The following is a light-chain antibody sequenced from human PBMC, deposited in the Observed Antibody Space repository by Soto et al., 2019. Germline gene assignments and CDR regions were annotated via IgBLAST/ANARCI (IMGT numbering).Light chain of an antibody. J-gene: IGLJ3*02. CDR3: SSYTSRRTLV. CDR2: EVS. Sequence: QSVLTQPASVSGSPGQSITISCTGTNSDVGGYNYVSWYQQRPGKAPKLIISEVSARPSGVSNRFSGSKSGNTASLTISGLQAEDAADYFCSSYTSRRTLVFGVGTKVTVL. V-gene: IGLV2-14*01. CDR1: NSDVGGYNY.